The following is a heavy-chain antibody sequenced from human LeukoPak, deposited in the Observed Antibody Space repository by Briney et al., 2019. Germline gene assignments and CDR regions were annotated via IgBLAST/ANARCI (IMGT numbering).Heavy chain of an antibody. J-gene: IGHJ4*02. Sequence: GGSLTLSCAVSGFTFSNYDMNWVRQAPGKAPEWITTISASGIHIYYADSAKGRFTISRDNSRNTLELQMNSLRGEDTAVYYCVRMVSGDSWGQGTLVTVTS. CDR1: GFTFSNYD. CDR2: ISASGIHI. CDR3: VRMVSGDS. V-gene: IGHV3-23*01. D-gene: IGHD2-8*01.